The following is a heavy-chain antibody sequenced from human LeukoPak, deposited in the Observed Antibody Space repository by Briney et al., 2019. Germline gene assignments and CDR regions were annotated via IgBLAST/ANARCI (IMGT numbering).Heavy chain of an antibody. J-gene: IGHJ5*02. D-gene: IGHD2-2*01. CDR3: AREVYCSSTSCLNNWFDP. Sequence: SETLSLTCAVYGGSFSGYYWSWIRQPPGKGLEWIGEINHSGSTNYNPSLKSRVTISVDTSKNKFSLKLSSVTAADTAVYYCAREVYCSSTSCLNNWFDPWGQGTLVTVSS. V-gene: IGHV4-34*01. CDR1: GGSFSGYY. CDR2: INHSGST.